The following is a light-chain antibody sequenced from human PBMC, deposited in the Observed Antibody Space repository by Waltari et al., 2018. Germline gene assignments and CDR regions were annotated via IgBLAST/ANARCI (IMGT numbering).Light chain of an antibody. CDR3: QQYDDVPIT. Sequence: DIQMTQSPASLSASVGDRADITCQATRDITNFLSWFQQKSGRTPRLLIYEASILDTGVPSRFSGRGSGTHFTLTINDVQPEDSATYFCQQYDDVPITFGQVTRLDI. CDR2: EAS. J-gene: IGKJ5*01. CDR1: RDITNF. V-gene: IGKV1-33*01.